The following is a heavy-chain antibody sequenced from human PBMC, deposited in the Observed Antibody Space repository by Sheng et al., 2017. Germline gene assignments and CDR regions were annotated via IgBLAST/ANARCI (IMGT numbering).Heavy chain of an antibody. J-gene: IGHJ5*02. D-gene: IGHD1-26*01. CDR3: ASTEPTIGH. V-gene: IGHV4-34*01. Sequence: QVQLVESGGGLIQPGGSLRLSCAASGFTVSGNHMSWVRQAPGKGLEWIGEINHRGSTNYNPSLKSRVTISVDTSKNQVSLQLSSVTVADTAVYYCASTEPTIGHWGQGILVTVSS. CDR1: GFTVSGNH. CDR2: INHRGST.